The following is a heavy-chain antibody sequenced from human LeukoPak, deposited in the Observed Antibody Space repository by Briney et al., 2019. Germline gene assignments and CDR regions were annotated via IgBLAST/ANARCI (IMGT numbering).Heavy chain of an antibody. J-gene: IGHJ3*02. CDR1: GYTFTGYY. V-gene: IGHV1-2*02. CDR2: INPNSGGT. CDR3: ARVPEIGYCSGGSCYRFDI. D-gene: IGHD2-15*01. Sequence: ASVKVSCKASGYTFTGYYMHWVRQAPGQGLEWMGWINPNSGGTNYAQKFKGRVTLTRDTSTNTAYMDLSSLTSEDTAIYYCARVPEIGYCSGGSCYRFDIWGQGTLVTVSS.